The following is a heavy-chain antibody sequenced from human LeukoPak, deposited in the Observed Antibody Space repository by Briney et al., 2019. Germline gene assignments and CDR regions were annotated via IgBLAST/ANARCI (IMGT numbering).Heavy chain of an antibody. CDR1: GFTFSSYA. Sequence: PGGSLRLSCAASGFTFSSYAMSWVRQAPGKGLEWVSYISSSGITTYYADSMKGRFTISRDNAKSSLYLQMNSLRAEDTAVYYCAREMGGYPFDYWGQGTLVTVSS. D-gene: IGHD5-12*01. CDR2: ISSSGITT. J-gene: IGHJ4*02. CDR3: AREMGGYPFDY. V-gene: IGHV3-48*03.